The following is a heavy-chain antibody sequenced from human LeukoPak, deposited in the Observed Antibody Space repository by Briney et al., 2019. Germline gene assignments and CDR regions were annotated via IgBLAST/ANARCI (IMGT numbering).Heavy chain of an antibody. CDR1: GGSISSSTYY. J-gene: IGHJ5*02. CDR3: ARQAYSSNLGWFDP. CDR2: IYNSGST. D-gene: IGHD6-13*01. Sequence: SETLSLTCSVSGGSISSSTYYWGWIRQPPGKGLEWIGNIYNSGSTNYNPSLKSRVTISVDTSKNQFSLKLSSVTAADTAVYYCARQAYSSNLGWFDPWGQGTLVTVSS. V-gene: IGHV4-39*01.